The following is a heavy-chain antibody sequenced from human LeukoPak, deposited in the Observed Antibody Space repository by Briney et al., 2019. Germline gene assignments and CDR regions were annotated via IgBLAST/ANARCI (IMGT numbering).Heavy chain of an antibody. Sequence: SETLSLTCAVYGGSFSGYYWSWIRQPPGKGLEWIGEINHSGSTNYNPSLKSRVTISVDTSKNQFSLKLSSVTAADTAVYYCARGFWIQLWLRGGAFDIWGQGTMVTVSS. CDR1: GGSFSGYY. CDR2: INHSGST. CDR3: ARGFWIQLWLRGGAFDI. D-gene: IGHD5-18*01. V-gene: IGHV4-34*01. J-gene: IGHJ3*02.